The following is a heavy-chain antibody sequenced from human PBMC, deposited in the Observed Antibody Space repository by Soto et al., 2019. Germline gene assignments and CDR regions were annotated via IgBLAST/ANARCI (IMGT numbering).Heavy chain of an antibody. D-gene: IGHD2-21*01. CDR2: INGDGRST. Sequence: PGGSLRLSCAAYGFTLTNYWMHWVRQAPGKGLVWVSRINGDGRSTPYADSVKGRFSVSRDNAKNTLYLQMNRLRDEDTAVYFCVRDMWSTADYYFGMDVWGQGTTVTVSS. V-gene: IGHV3-74*01. J-gene: IGHJ6*02. CDR1: GFTLTNYW. CDR3: VRDMWSTADYYFGMDV.